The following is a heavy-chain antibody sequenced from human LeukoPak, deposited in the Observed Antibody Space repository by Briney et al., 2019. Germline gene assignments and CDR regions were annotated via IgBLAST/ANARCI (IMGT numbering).Heavy chain of an antibody. Sequence: PSETLSLTCTVSGGSISSYYWSWIRQPPGKGLEWIGYIYYSGSTNYDPSLKSRVTISVDTSKNQFSLKLSSVTAADTAVYYCARQYEGVVNDDAFDIWAKGQWSPSLQ. J-gene: IGHJ3*02. V-gene: IGHV4-59*08. CDR1: GGSISSYY. CDR3: ARQYEGVVNDDAFDI. D-gene: IGHD3-3*01. CDR2: IYYSGST.